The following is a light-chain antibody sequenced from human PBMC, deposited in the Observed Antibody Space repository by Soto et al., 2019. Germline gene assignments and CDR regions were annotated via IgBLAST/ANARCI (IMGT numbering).Light chain of an antibody. CDR3: QSYDSRLSGYVI. V-gene: IGLV1-40*01. Sequence: QPVLTQPPSVSGAPGQRVTISCTGSSSNIGAGYDVHWYQKLPGTAPKLLIYRNNNRPSGVPDRFSGSKSGTSASLAITGLQAEDEADYYCQSYDSRLSGYVIFGGGTKLTVL. CDR2: RNN. J-gene: IGLJ2*01. CDR1: SSNIGAGYD.